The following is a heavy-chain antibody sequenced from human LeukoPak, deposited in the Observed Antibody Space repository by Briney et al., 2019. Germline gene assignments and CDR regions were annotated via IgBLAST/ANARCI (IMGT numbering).Heavy chain of an antibody. D-gene: IGHD6-19*01. CDR2: ISGSGGST. Sequence: GSLRLSCAASGFTFSSYAMSWVRRAPGKGLEWVSAISGSGGSTYYADSVKGRFTISRDNSKNTLYLQMNSLRAEDTAVYYCAKCEGPLPGIAVAGPYYFDYWGQGTLVTVSS. V-gene: IGHV3-23*01. J-gene: IGHJ4*02. CDR3: AKCEGPLPGIAVAGPYYFDY. CDR1: GFTFSSYA.